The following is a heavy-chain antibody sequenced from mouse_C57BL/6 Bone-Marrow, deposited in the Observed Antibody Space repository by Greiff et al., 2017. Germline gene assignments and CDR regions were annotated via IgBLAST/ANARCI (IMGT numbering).Heavy chain of an antibody. D-gene: IGHD2-12*01. CDR2: IYPRDGST. CDR1: GYTFTSYD. Sequence: VQLQQSGPELVKPGASVKLSCKASGYTFTSYDINWVKQRTGQGLEWIGWIYPRDGSTKYNEKFKGKATLTVDTSSSTAYMELHSLTSEDSAVYFCARAYDGTWFAYWGQGTLVTVSA. CDR3: ARAYDGTWFAY. J-gene: IGHJ3*01. V-gene: IGHV1-85*01.